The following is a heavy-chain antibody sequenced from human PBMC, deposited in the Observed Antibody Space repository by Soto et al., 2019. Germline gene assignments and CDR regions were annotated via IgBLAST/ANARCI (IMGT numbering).Heavy chain of an antibody. Sequence: PGGSLRVSCAAAGFTFSSYAMSWVRQAPGKGLEWVSLISGSGGTTYYADSVKGRFTLSRDNSKNTLYLQMNSLRAEDTAVYYCAKDQVKDIVMGRLFYWGQGTLVTVSS. V-gene: IGHV3-23*01. D-gene: IGHD5-12*01. J-gene: IGHJ4*02. CDR3: AKDQVKDIVMGRLFY. CDR1: GFTFSSYA. CDR2: ISGSGGTT.